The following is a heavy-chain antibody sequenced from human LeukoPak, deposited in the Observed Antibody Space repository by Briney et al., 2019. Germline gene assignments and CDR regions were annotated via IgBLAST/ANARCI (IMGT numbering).Heavy chain of an antibody. V-gene: IGHV4-34*01. Sequence: PSETLSLTCAVYGGSFSGYYWSWIRQPPGKGLEWIGEINHSGSTNYNPSLKSRVTISVDTSKNQFSLKLSSVTAADTAVYYCARSPVSDSSGRKPFDIWGQGAMVTVSS. D-gene: IGHD3-22*01. CDR2: INHSGST. CDR1: GGSFSGYY. CDR3: ARSPVSDSSGRKPFDI. J-gene: IGHJ3*02.